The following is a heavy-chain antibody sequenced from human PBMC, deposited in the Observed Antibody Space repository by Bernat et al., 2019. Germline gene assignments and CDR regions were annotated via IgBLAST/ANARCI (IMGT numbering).Heavy chain of an antibody. Sequence: EVQLVESGGGVVQPGGSLRVSCAASRFTFTNSWMHWVRQAPGKGLVWVSRISTDGTGTTYADSVKGRFTISRDNANNTLYLQMNSLGVEDTAIYYCAREYSSSSGRTFDIWGQGTMVTVSS. CDR1: RFTFTNSW. CDR3: AREYSSSSGRTFDI. CDR2: ISTDGTGT. V-gene: IGHV3-74*01. J-gene: IGHJ3*02. D-gene: IGHD6-6*01.